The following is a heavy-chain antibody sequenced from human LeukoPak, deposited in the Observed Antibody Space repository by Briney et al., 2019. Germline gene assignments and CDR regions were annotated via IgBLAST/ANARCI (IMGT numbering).Heavy chain of an antibody. CDR2: MFHSGST. J-gene: IGHJ4*02. CDR3: ARAGTNLGDYDY. D-gene: IGHD4-17*01. CDR1: GYSISSGHY. V-gene: IGHV4-38-2*02. Sequence: SEALSLTCTVSGYSISSGHYWAWIRQSPEKGLECIATMFHSGSTYYNPSLKSRVTTSVDTSKNEFSLNLSSVTAADTAVYYCARAGTNLGDYDYWGQGTLVTVSS.